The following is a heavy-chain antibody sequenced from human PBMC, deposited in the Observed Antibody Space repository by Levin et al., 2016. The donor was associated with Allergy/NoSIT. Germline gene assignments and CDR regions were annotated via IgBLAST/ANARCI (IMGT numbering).Heavy chain of an antibody. CDR3: ARAAHGAGATDY. CDR1: GYTFTNYY. J-gene: IGHJ4*02. Sequence: ASVKVSCKASGYTFTNYYVHWVRQAPGQGLEWMGIINPSGGGTSYAQKFQGRVTMTRDTSTSTLYMELSSLRSDDTAVFYCARAAHGAGATDYWGQGTLVIVSS. V-gene: IGHV1-46*01. D-gene: IGHD1-26*01. CDR2: INPSGGGT.